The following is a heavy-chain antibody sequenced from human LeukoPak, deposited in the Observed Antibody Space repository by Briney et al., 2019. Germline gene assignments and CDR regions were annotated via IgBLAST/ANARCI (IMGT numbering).Heavy chain of an antibody. Sequence: PSQTLSLTCTVSGGSISSYYWSWIRQPPGKGLEWIGYIYYSGSTNYNPSLKSRVTISVDTSKNQFSLKLSSVTAADTAVYYCASTNRRGVYFDYWGQGTLVTVSS. D-gene: IGHD2-2*01. CDR3: ASTNRRGVYFDY. V-gene: IGHV4-59*01. J-gene: IGHJ4*02. CDR1: GGSISSYY. CDR2: IYYSGST.